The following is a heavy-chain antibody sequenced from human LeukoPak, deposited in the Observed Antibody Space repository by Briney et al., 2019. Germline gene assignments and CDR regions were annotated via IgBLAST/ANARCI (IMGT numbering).Heavy chain of an antibody. J-gene: IGHJ4*02. CDR3: ARVAPFDWFGELLRLSGHFDY. CDR1: GGSFSGYY. Sequence: MSSETLSLTCAVYGGSFSGYYWSWIRQPPGKGLEWIGEINHSGSTNYNPSLKSRVTISVDTSKNQFSLKLSSVTAADTAVYYCARVAPFDWFGELLRLSGHFDYWGQGTLVTVSS. D-gene: IGHD3-10*01. CDR2: INHSGST. V-gene: IGHV4-34*01.